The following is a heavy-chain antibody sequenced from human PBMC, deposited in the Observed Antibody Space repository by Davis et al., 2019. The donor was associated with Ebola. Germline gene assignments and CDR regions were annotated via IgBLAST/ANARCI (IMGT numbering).Heavy chain of an antibody. J-gene: IGHJ4*02. Sequence: GESLKISCAASSFTFSSYWMSWVRQAPGKGLEWVANIKYDGSEKQYVDSVKGRFTISRDNAKYSLYLQVNSLRVEDTVVYYCAILTEGYWGQGTLVTVSS. V-gene: IGHV3-7*01. CDR3: AILTEGY. CDR1: SFTFSSYW. D-gene: IGHD2-15*01. CDR2: IKYDGSEK.